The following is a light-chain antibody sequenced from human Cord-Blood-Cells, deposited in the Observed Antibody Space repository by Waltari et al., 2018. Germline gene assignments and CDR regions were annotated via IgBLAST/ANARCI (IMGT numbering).Light chain of an antibody. CDR3: QQYNSYCT. V-gene: IGKV1-5*03. J-gene: IGKJ1*01. CDR1: QSISSW. CDR2: KAS. Sequence: DIQMTQSPSTLSASVGDRVTITCRASQSISSWLAWYQQKPGKAPKLLIYKASSLESGVPSRFSRSGSGTEFTLTISSLQPDDFATYYCQQYNSYCTFGQGTKVEIK.